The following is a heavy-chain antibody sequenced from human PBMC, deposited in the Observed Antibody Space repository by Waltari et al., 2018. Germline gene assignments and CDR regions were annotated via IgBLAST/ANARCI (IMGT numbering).Heavy chain of an antibody. V-gene: IGHV4-38-2*01. J-gene: IGHJ4*02. Sequence: QVQLQESGPGLVKPSETLSLTCAVSGYSISSGYYWSWIRQPPGEGLEWIGCMHHSGTTYYNPSLKSRVTISVDTSISTAYMELSRLRSDDTAVYYCARGRITGTTGFIDYWGQGTLVTVSS. CDR1: GYSISSGYY. CDR3: ARGRITGTTGFIDY. CDR2: MHHSGTT. D-gene: IGHD1-20*01.